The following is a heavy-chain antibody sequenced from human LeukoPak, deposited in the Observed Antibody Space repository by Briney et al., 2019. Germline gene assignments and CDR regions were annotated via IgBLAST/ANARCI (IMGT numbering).Heavy chain of an antibody. V-gene: IGHV1-8*01. D-gene: IGHD1-14*01. Sequence: ASVKVSCKTSGYPFTTWGINWVRQAAGQGLEWMGWVHPNSGNTAYAQKFQGRVTMTRDTSISTAYMELSGLRSDDTAVYFCARGPRNDPWGQGTLVTVSS. J-gene: IGHJ5*02. CDR1: GYPFTTWG. CDR2: VHPNSGNT. CDR3: ARGPRNDP.